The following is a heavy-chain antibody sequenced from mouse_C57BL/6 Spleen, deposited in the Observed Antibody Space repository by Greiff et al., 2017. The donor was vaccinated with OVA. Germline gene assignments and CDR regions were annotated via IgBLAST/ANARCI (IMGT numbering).Heavy chain of an antibody. CDR3: ARGGITTVVAGDAMDY. CDR2: INPNNGGT. CDR1: GYTFTDYY. V-gene: IGHV1-26*01. J-gene: IGHJ4*01. D-gene: IGHD1-1*01. Sequence: EVQLQQSGPELVKPGASVKISCKASGYTFTDYYMNWVKQSHGKSLEWIGDINPNNGGTSYNQKFKGKATLTVDKSSSTAYMELRSLTSDDSADYYWARGGITTVVAGDAMDYWGQGTSVTVSS.